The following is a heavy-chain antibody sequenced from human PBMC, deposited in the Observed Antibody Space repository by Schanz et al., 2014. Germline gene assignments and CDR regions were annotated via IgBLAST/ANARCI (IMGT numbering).Heavy chain of an antibody. D-gene: IGHD2-8*02. Sequence: VQLVESGGGVVQPGRSLRLSCAASGFTFSTHAMHWVRQAPGKGLEWVALVSSDGNNDYYTDSVKGRFTISRDNSKSTVHLQMNSLRAEDTAVYYCAKSLESCPGGRCSRGYFDYWGQGTLVTVSS. V-gene: IGHV3-30*18. CDR3: AKSLESCPGGRCSRGYFDY. CDR2: VSSDGNND. J-gene: IGHJ4*02. CDR1: GFTFSTHA.